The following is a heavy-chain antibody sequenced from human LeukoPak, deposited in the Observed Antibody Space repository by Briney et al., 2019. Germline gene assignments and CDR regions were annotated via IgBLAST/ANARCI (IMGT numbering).Heavy chain of an antibody. J-gene: IGHJ4*02. V-gene: IGHV1-2*02. D-gene: IGHD5-18*01. CDR3: ARPEYRYGYILDY. CDR1: GYTFTGHY. Sequence: ASVKISCKASGYTFTGHYIHWVRQAPGQGLEWMGWIKPDSGATNYAQKFQGRVTMTRDTSISTAHMELNRLTSDDTAVYYCARPEYRYGYILDYWGQGTLVTVSS. CDR2: IKPDSGAT.